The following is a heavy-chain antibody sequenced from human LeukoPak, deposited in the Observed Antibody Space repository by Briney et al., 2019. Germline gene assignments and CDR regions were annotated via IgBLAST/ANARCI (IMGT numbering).Heavy chain of an antibody. V-gene: IGHV7-4-1*02. CDR3: AFISSGWSILY. J-gene: IGHJ4*02. Sequence: ASVKVSCKASGYRFTSYAMNWVRQAPGQGLEWMGWINTNTGNPTYAQGFTGRFVFSLDTSVSTAYLQITSLKAEDAAVYYCAFISSGWSILYWGQGTLVTVSS. CDR2: INTNTGNP. D-gene: IGHD6-19*01. CDR1: GYRFTSYA.